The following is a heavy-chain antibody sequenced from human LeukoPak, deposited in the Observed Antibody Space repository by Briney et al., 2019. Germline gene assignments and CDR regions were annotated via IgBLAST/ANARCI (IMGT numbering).Heavy chain of an antibody. V-gene: IGHV4-39*07. J-gene: IGHJ6*03. CDR1: GGSISSSSYY. Sequence: SETLSLTCTVSGGSISSSSYYWGWIRQPPGKGLEWIGSIYYSGSTYYDPSLKSRVSISVDTSKNQFSLKLSSVTAADTAVYYCARVSDSSPNYYYYYMDVWGKGTTVTVSS. D-gene: IGHD6-13*01. CDR2: IYYSGST. CDR3: ARVSDSSPNYYYYYMDV.